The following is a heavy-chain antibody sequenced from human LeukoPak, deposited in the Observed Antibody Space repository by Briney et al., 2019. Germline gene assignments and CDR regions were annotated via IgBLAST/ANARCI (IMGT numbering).Heavy chain of an antibody. V-gene: IGHV4-59*01. Sequence: SETLSLTCTVSGDSMNEYYWSWVRQPPGKGLELIGYVFYTGRTNYRPSLKNRVTISLDTSKNQFSLRLSSVTAADTAVYYCARYGYYAYDYWGQGNLVTVSS. D-gene: IGHD3-3*01. CDR2: VFYTGRT. CDR3: ARYGYYAYDY. J-gene: IGHJ4*02. CDR1: GDSMNEYY.